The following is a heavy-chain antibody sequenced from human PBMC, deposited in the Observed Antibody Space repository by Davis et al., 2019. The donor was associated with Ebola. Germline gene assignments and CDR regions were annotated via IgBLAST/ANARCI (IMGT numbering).Heavy chain of an antibody. Sequence: PSETLSLTCAVSGGSISSSNWWSWVRQPPGKGLGWIGEIYHSGSTNYNPSPKSRVTISVDKSKNQFSLKLSSVTAADTAVYYCARTFSSNGARYYYYMDVWGKGTTVTVSS. CDR2: IYHSGST. V-gene: IGHV4-4*02. J-gene: IGHJ6*03. D-gene: IGHD1-26*01. CDR1: GGSISSSNW. CDR3: ARTFSSNGARYYYYMDV.